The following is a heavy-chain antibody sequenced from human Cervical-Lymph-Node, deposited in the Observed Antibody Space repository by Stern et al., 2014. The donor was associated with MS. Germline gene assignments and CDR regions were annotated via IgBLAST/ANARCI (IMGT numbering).Heavy chain of an antibody. CDR2: FILFFGTT. CDR3: ARDNDDNGMDI. J-gene: IGHJ6*02. CDR1: GDTFINFG. D-gene: IGHD1-1*01. Sequence: VQLVQSGAEVKKPWSSVKDSCTASGDTFINFGISCVRQAPGQGLEGMGGFILFFGTTYYVDRYQGRVTITADESATTVYMELSSLRSEDTAVYYCARDNDDNGMDIWGQGTTVTVSS. V-gene: IGHV1-69*01.